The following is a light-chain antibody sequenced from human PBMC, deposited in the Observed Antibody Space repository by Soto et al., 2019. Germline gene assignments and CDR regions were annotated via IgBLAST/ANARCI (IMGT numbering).Light chain of an antibody. V-gene: IGKV1-5*02. CDR1: QSVSTW. J-gene: IGKJ4*01. CDR3: QQFSNYPLT. CDR2: DES. Sequence: TIICWASQSVSTWLDWYQQKPGKAXKXXXYDESSLTSGVQSRFSGSGSGTDFTLTISSIQPEDSETYNCQQFSNYPLTFGRGTKVDI.